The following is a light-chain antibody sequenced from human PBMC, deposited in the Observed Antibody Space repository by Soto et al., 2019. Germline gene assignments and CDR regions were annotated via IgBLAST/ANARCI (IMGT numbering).Light chain of an antibody. CDR3: LQHKSYPIT. J-gene: IGKJ5*01. V-gene: IGKV1-17*01. CDR2: AAS. Sequence: IHMPQPPSSLSASVAARVTITCRASQGIRNDLGWYQKKPGKAPNLLIYAASSLQSGVPSRFSGSGSGTEFTLTISSLQPEDFATYYCLQHKSYPITFGQGTRLEIK. CDR1: QGIRND.